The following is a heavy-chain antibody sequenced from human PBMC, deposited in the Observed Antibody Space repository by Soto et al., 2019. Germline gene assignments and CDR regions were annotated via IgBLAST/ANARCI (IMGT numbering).Heavy chain of an antibody. CDR1: GGSISSGGYY. V-gene: IGHV4-31*03. CDR3: ARGDYYGSGSKIYYFDY. D-gene: IGHD3-10*01. Sequence: SETLSLTCTVSGGSISSGGYYWSWIRQHPGKGLEWIGYIYYSGSTYYNPSLKSRITISEDTSKNQFSLKLSAVTAADTAVYYCARGDYYGSGSKIYYFDYWGQGTLVTVSS. J-gene: IGHJ4*02. CDR2: IYYSGST.